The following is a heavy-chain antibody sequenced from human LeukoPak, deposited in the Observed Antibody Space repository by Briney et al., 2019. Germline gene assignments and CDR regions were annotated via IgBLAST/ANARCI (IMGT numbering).Heavy chain of an antibody. CDR2: IYSGGST. J-gene: IGHJ6*02. Sequence: PGGSLRLSCAASGFTVSSNYMSWVRQAPGKGLEWVSVIYSGGSTYYADSVKGRFTISRDNSKNTLYLQMNSLRAEDTAVYYCARDHQYYYDSSGYIPEYYYYGMDVRGQGTTVTVSS. V-gene: IGHV3-66*01. CDR1: GFTVSSNY. D-gene: IGHD3-22*01. CDR3: ARDHQYYYDSSGYIPEYYYYGMDV.